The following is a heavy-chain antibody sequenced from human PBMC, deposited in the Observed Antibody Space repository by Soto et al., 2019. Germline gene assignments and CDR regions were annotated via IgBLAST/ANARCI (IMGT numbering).Heavy chain of an antibody. CDR3: ASLIQSGGSGPGYGMDV. CDR2: IYWDDDK. J-gene: IGHJ6*02. V-gene: IGHV2-5*02. Sequence: QITLKESGPTLVKPTQTLTLTCTFSGFSLSTSGVGVGWIRQPPGKALEWLALIYWDDDKRYSPSLKSRLTLPKDTSKNQVVLTITQMDPVDTATYYCASLIQSGGSGPGYGMDVRGQGTTVTVSS. D-gene: IGHD2-15*01. CDR1: GFSLSTSGVG.